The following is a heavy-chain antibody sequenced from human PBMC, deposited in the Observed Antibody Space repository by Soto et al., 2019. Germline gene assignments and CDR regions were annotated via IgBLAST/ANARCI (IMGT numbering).Heavy chain of an antibody. Sequence: ELELVESGGGLVQPGGSLRLSCAAYGLTVSNNYMNWFRQAPGKGLQWVSVMYSDGSTYYADSVKYRFTISRDDSKNTLYLQMSSLRAEDTAVYYCAAVNGFCSDVDYWGQGALVTVSS. D-gene: IGHD3-3*01. J-gene: IGHJ4*02. CDR1: GLTVSNNY. CDR3: AAVNGFCSDVDY. CDR2: MYSDGST. V-gene: IGHV3-66*01.